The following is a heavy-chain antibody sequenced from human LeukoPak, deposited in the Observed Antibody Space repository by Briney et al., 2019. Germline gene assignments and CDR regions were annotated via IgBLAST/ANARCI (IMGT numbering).Heavy chain of an antibody. V-gene: IGHV4-39*01. D-gene: IGHD2-15*01. CDR2: TYFGGNT. CDR1: VASINRRNYY. CDR3: ARRTPGTSLLEH. Sequence: PSETLSLTRSVSVASINRRNYYWVWIRQPPGKGLEWIGNTYFGGNTYYSPSLKSRVTISVDTSKNQFSLNLTSVTAADTAAYYCARRTPGTSLLEHWDQGMLVTVSS. J-gene: IGHJ4*02.